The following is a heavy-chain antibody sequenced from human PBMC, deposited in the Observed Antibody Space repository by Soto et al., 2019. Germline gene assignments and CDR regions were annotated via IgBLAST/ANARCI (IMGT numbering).Heavy chain of an antibody. D-gene: IGHD3-10*01. CDR3: PSDPSEAMVRGFIEV. J-gene: IGHJ6*01. Sequence: EVQLVESGGGLVQPGRSLRLSCAASGFTFSSYSMNWVRQAPGKGLEWVSSISSSSSNIYYADSVKGRFTISRDKSKKSLYLQINSLRAEDTAVYYFPSDPSEAMVRGFIEVWGQGTTVTVSS. CDR1: GFTFSSYS. CDR2: ISSSSSNI. V-gene: IGHV3-21*01.